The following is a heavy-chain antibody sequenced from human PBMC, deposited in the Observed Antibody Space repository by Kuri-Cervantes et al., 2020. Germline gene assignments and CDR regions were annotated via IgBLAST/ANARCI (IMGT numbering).Heavy chain of an antibody. CDR1: GYTFTSYD. Sequence: ASVKVSCKASGYTFTSYDINWVRQATGQGLEWMGWMNPNSGNTGYAQKFQGRVTMTRNTSISTAYMELSSLRSEDTAVYYCAIERGGSGWYRVDYWGQETLVTVSS. V-gene: IGHV1-8*02. CDR3: AIERGGSGWYRVDY. J-gene: IGHJ4*02. CDR2: MNPNSGNT. D-gene: IGHD6-19*01.